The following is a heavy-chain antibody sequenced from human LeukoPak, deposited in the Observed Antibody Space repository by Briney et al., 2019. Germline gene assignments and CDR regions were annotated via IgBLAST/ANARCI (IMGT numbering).Heavy chain of an antibody. J-gene: IGHJ6*02. CDR2: ISRDESNK. V-gene: IGHV3-30*03. Sequence: GGSLRLSCAASGFFVTTYGIHWVRQAPGNGLEWVAVISRDESNKYYGDSVKGRFTISRDNSKNTLYLHMNSLRAEDTAVYYCARVRYCSGGSCYFYSAMDVWGQGTTVTVSS. CDR1: GFFVTTYG. D-gene: IGHD2-15*01. CDR3: ARVRYCSGGSCYFYSAMDV.